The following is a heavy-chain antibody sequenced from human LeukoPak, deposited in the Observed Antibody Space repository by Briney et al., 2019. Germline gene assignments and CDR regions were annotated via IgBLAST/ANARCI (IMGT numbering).Heavy chain of an antibody. J-gene: IGHJ4*02. V-gene: IGHV3-23*01. CDR2: ISGSGGST. Sequence: PGGSLGLSCAASGFTFSSYAMSWVRQAPGKGLEWVSTISGSGGSTYYADSVKGRFTISRDKSKNTLYLQMNSLRAEDTAIYYCVKVLMGATSLAPKRGYFDYWGQGTLVTVSS. CDR3: VKVLMGATSLAPKRGYFDY. D-gene: IGHD1-26*01. CDR1: GFTFSSYA.